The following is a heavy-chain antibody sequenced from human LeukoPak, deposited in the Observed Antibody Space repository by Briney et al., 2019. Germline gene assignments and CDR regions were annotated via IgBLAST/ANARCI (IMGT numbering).Heavy chain of an antibody. J-gene: IGHJ4*02. CDR2: ISNNGGYT. CDR3: AKQLGYCSDGSCYFPY. D-gene: IGHD2-15*01. CDR1: GFTFSSSA. Sequence: GGSLRLSCAAPGFTFSSSAMSWVRQAPGKGLEWVSAISNNGGYTYYADSVQGRFTISRDNSKSTLCLQMNSLRAEDTAVYYCAKQLGYCSDGSCYFPYWGQGTLVTVSS. V-gene: IGHV3-23*01.